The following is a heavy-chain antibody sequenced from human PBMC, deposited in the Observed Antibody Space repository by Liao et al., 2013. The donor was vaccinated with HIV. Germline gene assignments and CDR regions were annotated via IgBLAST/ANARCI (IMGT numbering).Heavy chain of an antibody. CDR3: ARVRAGSSSYFDY. CDR2: ISHNGNT. D-gene: IGHD6-19*01. V-gene: IGHV4-34*01. J-gene: IGHJ4*02. Sequence: QVQLQQWGAGLLKPSGTLSLTCAVYGGSFSRYYWTWIRQPPGKGLEWIGEISHNGNTNSNPSLKSRVTISVDTSRNQFSLRLSSVTAADTAVYYCARVRAGSSSYFDYWGQGTPVTVSS. CDR1: GGSFSRYY.